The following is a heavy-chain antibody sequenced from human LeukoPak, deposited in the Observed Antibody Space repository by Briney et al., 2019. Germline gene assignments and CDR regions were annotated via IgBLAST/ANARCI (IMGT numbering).Heavy chain of an antibody. J-gene: IGHJ4*02. V-gene: IGHV4-59*08. CDR1: GGSISSYY. D-gene: IGHD3-16*01. CDR3: ARRVRFLGEYYFDS. CDR2: IYYSGST. Sequence: SETLSLTCTVSGGSISSYYWSWIRQPPGKGLEWIGYIYYSGSTNYNPSLKSRVTISVDTSKNQFSLKLSSVTAADTAVYYCARRVRFLGEYYFDSWGQGTLVTVSS.